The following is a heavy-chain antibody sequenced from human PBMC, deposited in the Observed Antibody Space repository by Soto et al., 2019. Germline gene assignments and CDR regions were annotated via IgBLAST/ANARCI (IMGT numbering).Heavy chain of an antibody. CDR1: GGSISSGGYY. J-gene: IGHJ6*02. D-gene: IGHD3-10*01. V-gene: IGHV4-61*08. CDR3: ARDRGITMVRGVYYYYGMDV. CDR2: IYYSGST. Sequence: SETLSLTCTVSGGSISSGGYYWSWIRQPPGKGLEWIGYIYYSGSTNYNPSLKSRVTISVDTSKNQFSLKLSSVTAADTAVYYCARDRGITMVRGVYYYYGMDVWGQGTTVTVSS.